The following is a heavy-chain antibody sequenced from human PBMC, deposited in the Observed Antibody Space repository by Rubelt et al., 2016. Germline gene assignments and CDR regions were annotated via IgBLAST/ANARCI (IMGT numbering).Heavy chain of an antibody. CDR1: Y. D-gene: IGHD4-17*01. V-gene: IGHV4-34*01. Sequence: YWSWIRQPPGKGLEWIGEINHSGSTNYNPSLKSRVTISVDTSKNQFSLKLSSVTAADTAVYYCARVVPVTTTWFDPWGQGTLVTVSS. J-gene: IGHJ5*02. CDR2: INHSGST. CDR3: ARVVPVTTTWFDP.